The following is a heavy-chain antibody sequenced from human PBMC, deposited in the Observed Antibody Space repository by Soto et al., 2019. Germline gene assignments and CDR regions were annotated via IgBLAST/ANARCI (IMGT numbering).Heavy chain of an antibody. J-gene: IGHJ3*01. Sequence: QLQLQESGSGLVKPSQTLSLTCAVSGGSISSGGYSWSWIRQPPGKGLEWIGYISHSGRNYYNPSLKSRVNILVDRSKNQFFLRLSSVTAADTAVYYCARGGAAGGAFDVWGQGTMVIVSS. CDR3: ARGGAAGGAFDV. CDR2: ISHSGRN. D-gene: IGHD6-13*01. CDR1: GGSISSGGYS. V-gene: IGHV4-30-2*01.